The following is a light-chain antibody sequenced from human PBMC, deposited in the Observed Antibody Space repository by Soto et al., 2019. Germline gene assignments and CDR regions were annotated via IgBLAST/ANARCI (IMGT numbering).Light chain of an antibody. J-gene: IGKJ1*01. CDR3: QQYGSSPWT. CDR1: QSVSSSY. CDR2: GAS. Sequence: EIVLTQSPGTLSLSPGERATLSCRASQSVSSSYLAWYQQKPGQAPRLLIYGASSRATGIPDRFSGSGSGTDVTLTISRLEPEDFAVYYCQQYGSSPWTFCQGTKVDI. V-gene: IGKV3-20*01.